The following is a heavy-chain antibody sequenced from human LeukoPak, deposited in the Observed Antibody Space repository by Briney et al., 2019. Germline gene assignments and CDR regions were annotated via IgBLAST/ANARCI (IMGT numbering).Heavy chain of an antibody. D-gene: IGHD4-17*01. J-gene: IGHJ3*02. Sequence: SETLSLTCTVSGGSISSYYWSWIRQPPGKGLEWIGYIYYSGSTNYNPSLKSRVTISVDTSKNQFSLKLSSVTAADTAVYYCARHLPIGDHLDDAFDIWGQGTMVTVSS. CDR1: GGSISSYY. CDR3: ARHLPIGDHLDDAFDI. V-gene: IGHV4-59*08. CDR2: IYYSGST.